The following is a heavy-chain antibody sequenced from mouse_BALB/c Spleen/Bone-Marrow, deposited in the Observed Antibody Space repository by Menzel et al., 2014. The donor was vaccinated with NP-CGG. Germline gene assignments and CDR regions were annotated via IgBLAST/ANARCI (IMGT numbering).Heavy chain of an antibody. J-gene: IGHJ1*01. Sequence: QVQLKQSGAELAKPGASVKMSCKASGYTFTSYWMHWVKQRPVQGLEWIGYINPSTGYTEYNQKFKDKATLTADKSSSTAYMQLSSLTPEDSAVYYCARDWYFDVWGAGTTVTVSS. V-gene: IGHV1-7*01. CDR2: INPSTGYT. CDR1: GYTFTSYW. CDR3: ARDWYFDV.